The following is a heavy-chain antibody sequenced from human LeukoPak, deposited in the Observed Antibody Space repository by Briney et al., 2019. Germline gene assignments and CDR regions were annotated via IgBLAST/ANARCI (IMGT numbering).Heavy chain of an antibody. CDR1: GGSFSGYY. J-gene: IGHJ2*01. D-gene: IGHD6-13*01. V-gene: IGHV4-34*01. CDR2: INHSGST. CDR3: ERGSYSSSWYFSWYFDL. Sequence: KPSETLSLTCAVYGGSFSGYYWSWIRQPPGKGLEWIGEINHSGSTNYNPSLKSRVTISVDTSKNQFSLKLSSVTAADTAVYYCERGSYSSSWYFSWYFDLWGRGTLVTVSS.